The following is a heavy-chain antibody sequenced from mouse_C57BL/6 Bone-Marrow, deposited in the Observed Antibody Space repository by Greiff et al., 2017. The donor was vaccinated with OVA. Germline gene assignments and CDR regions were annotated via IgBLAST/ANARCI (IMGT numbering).Heavy chain of an antibody. J-gene: IGHJ1*03. D-gene: IGHD2-12*01. CDR2: INPSTGGT. CDR1: GYSFTGYY. Sequence: EVKLLESGPELVKPGASVKISCKASGYSFTGYYMNWVKQSPEKSLEWIGEINPSTGGTTYNQKFKAKATLTVDKSSSTAYMQLKSLTYEDSAVYYWARNPLLRRYWYFDVWGTGTTVTVSS. V-gene: IGHV1-42*01. CDR3: ARNPLLRRYWYFDV.